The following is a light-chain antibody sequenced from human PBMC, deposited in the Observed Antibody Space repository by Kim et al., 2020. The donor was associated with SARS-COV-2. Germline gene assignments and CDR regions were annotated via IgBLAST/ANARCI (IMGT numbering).Light chain of an antibody. CDR3: LQNYAFRRT. V-gene: IGKV1-17*01. CDR2: VGS. Sequence: AAGGYRVTRACRANREIRKGVSRIQQKRRKTPKRLISVGSTLQSGVPSRFSGSGSKTKFTLTVSSLQTGEFTTYYCLQNYAFRRTFGQGTRLEI. J-gene: IGKJ2*01. CDR1: REIRKG.